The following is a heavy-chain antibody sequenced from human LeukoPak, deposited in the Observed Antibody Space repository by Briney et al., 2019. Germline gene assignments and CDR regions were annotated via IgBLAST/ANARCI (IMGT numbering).Heavy chain of an antibody. CDR2: IYYSGST. CDR3: ARDVRYYDSSGPPRAFDI. J-gene: IGHJ3*02. Sequence: PSETLSLTCTVSGGSISSYYWSWIRQPPGKGLEWIGYIYYSGSTNYNPSLKSRVTISVDTAKNQFSLKLSSVTAADTAVYYCARDVRYYDSSGPPRAFDIWGQGTMVTVSS. CDR1: GGSISSYY. D-gene: IGHD3-22*01. V-gene: IGHV4-59*12.